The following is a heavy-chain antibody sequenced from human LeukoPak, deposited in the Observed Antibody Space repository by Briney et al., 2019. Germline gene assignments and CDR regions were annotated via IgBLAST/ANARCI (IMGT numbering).Heavy chain of an antibody. V-gene: IGHV3-30*04. Sequence: SGGSLRLSCAASGFTFSSYAMHWVRQALGKGLEWVAVIPYDGSNKYYADSVKGRFTISRDNSKNTLYLQMNSLRAEDTAVYYCARDSQWGQGTMVTVSS. CDR2: IPYDGSNK. J-gene: IGHJ3*01. CDR1: GFTFSSYA. CDR3: ARDSQ.